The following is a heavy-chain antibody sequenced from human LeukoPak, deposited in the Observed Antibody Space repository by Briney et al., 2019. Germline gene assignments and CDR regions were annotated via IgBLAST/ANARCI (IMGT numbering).Heavy chain of an antibody. CDR1: GFTFSRYW. Sequence: GGSLRLSCAASGFTFSRYWMSWVRQAPGKGLEWVANIKEDGSERHYVDSVRGRFTISRDNAKNSLYLQMNSLRAEDTAVYYCARDDVWASDYWGQGTLVTVSS. CDR2: IKEDGSER. V-gene: IGHV3-7*01. CDR3: ARDDVWASDY. D-gene: IGHD7-27*01. J-gene: IGHJ4*02.